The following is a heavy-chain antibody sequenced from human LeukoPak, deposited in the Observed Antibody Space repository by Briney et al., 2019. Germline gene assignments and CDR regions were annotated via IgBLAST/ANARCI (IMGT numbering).Heavy chain of an antibody. CDR1: GGTFSSYA. J-gene: IGHJ4*02. CDR3: ARDRLREDCSSTSCHYYFDY. Sequence: SVKVSCKASGGTFSSYAISWVRQAPGQGLEWMGGIIPIFGTANYAQKFQGRVTITADESTSTAYMELSSLRSEDTAVYYCARDRLREDCSSTSCHYYFDYWGQGTLVTVSS. V-gene: IGHV1-69*13. D-gene: IGHD2-2*01. CDR2: IIPIFGTA.